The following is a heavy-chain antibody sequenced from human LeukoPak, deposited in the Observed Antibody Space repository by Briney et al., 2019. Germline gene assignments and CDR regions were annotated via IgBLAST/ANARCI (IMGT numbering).Heavy chain of an antibody. CDR1: GFTLSSYA. CDR3: SRNPTAYNWFDP. CDR2: FSSSSSTI. V-gene: IGHV3-48*01. D-gene: IGHD1-14*01. J-gene: IGHJ5*02. Sequence: GGALILCCAASGFTLSSYAMTWVRRARGRGLKWVSYFSSSSSTIYYLDWVKHRFHIYSDNPKIPLYLQMNSRRAEDTVVYFCSRNPTAYNWFDPWGQGTLVTVSS.